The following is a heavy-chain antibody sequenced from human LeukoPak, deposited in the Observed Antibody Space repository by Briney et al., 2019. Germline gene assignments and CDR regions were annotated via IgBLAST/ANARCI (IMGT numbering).Heavy chain of an antibody. J-gene: IGHJ4*02. Sequence: GGSLRLSCAASGFTFSSYAMSWVRQAPGKGLEWVSAIGGSGGSTYYADSVKGRFTISRDNSKNTLYLQMNSLRAEDTAVYYCAKASGESYCTNGVCYTDYFDYWGQGTLVTVSS. V-gene: IGHV3-23*01. CDR2: IGGSGGST. CDR1: GFTFSSYA. CDR3: AKASGESYCTNGVCYTDYFDY. D-gene: IGHD2-8*01.